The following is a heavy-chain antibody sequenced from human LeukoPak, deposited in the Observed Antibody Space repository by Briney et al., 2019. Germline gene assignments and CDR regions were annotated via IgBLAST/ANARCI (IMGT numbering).Heavy chain of an antibody. J-gene: IGHJ4*02. CDR2: IWYDGSKK. Sequence: QPGRSLRLSCAASGFSFDTHGMRWVRQAPGKGLEWVAVIWYDGSKKYYADSVKGRFTISRDNSKKSLFLQMNSLRAEDTALYYCARDVFADSSGGSFDFWGQGTLVTVSS. V-gene: IGHV3-33*01. CDR3: ARDVFADSSGGSFDF. CDR1: GFSFDTHG. D-gene: IGHD3-16*01.